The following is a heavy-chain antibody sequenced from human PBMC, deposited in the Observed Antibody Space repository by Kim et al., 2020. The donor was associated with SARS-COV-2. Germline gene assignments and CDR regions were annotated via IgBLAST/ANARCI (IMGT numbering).Heavy chain of an antibody. Sequence: SETLSLTCTVSGGSISSYYWSWIRQPPGKGLEWIGYIYYSGSTNYNPSLKSRVTISVDTSKNQFSLKLSSVTAADTAVYYCARVGAYQLLLGYYYGMDVWCQGVTVTVSS. CDR2: IYYSGST. CDR3: ARVGAYQLLLGYYYGMDV. J-gene: IGHJ6*02. CDR1: GGSISSYY. V-gene: IGHV4-59*01. D-gene: IGHD2-2*01.